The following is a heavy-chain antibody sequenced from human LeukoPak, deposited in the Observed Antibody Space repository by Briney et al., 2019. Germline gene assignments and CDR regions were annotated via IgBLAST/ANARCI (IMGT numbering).Heavy chain of an antibody. J-gene: IGHJ5*02. D-gene: IGHD5-18*01. CDR1: GFSFSDAW. CDR3: PAEIQFWLTVDWFDP. Sequence: TSGGSLRLSWLASGFSFSDAWMSWVRQAPGKGLEGVGRIKTISEGGTTDYVVAVKDRFPISRDDSKNTLYLQINSLKTEDPAVYYCPAEIQFWLTVDWFDPWGQGTLVTVPS. V-gene: IGHV3-15*01. CDR2: IKTISEGGTT.